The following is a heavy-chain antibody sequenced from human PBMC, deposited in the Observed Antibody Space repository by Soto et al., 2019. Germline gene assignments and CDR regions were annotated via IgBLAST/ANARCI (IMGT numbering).Heavy chain of an antibody. V-gene: IGHV3-23*01. Sequence: PGGSLRLSCASSGFTFSTYAMSWVRQAPGKGPGWVSAISGSGGTTYYADSVKGRFTLSRDNSKDTLYLQMNSLRAEDTALYFCPKHLSGSDLFDTCGQGPQVPVSS. CDR3: PKHLSGSDLFDT. CDR2: ISGSGGTT. J-gene: IGHJ4*02. D-gene: IGHD1-26*01. CDR1: GFTFSTYA.